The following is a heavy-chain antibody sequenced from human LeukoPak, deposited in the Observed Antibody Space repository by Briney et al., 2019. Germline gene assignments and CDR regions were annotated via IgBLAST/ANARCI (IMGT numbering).Heavy chain of an antibody. CDR2: IYYSGST. V-gene: IGHV4-39*01. D-gene: IGHD6-19*01. CDR1: GGSIRRSSYY. J-gene: IGHJ4*02. CDR3: ARHWDNNGWNFDY. Sequence: KPSETPSLTCIVSGGSIRRSSYYWGWIRQPPGKGLEWIGSIYYSGSTYYNPSLKSRVTISVDTSKNQFSLSLTSVTAADTAVYYCARHWDNNGWNFDYWGRGTLVTVSS.